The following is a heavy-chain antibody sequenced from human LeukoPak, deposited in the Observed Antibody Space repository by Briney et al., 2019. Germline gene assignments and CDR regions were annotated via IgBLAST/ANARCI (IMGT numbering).Heavy chain of an antibody. CDR3: ARGQTLTF. Sequence: GGSLRLSCTTSGFAFTDYWMTWVRQAPGKGLEWVANINQDGSKKFYVDSVKGRFTISRDNAKNALYLQMNSLRAEDTGVYFCARGQTLTFWGQGTLVTVSS. V-gene: IGHV3-7*01. CDR1: GFAFTDYW. CDR2: INQDGSKK. J-gene: IGHJ4*02.